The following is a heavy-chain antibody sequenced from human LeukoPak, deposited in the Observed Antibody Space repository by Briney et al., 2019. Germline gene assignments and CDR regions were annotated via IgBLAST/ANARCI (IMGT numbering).Heavy chain of an antibody. CDR3: LKRSQGPIWQQLVPDH. V-gene: IGHV3-23*01. J-gene: IGHJ4*02. CDR2: ISGSGGST. D-gene: IGHD6-13*01. Sequence: GGSLRLSCTASGFTFSSHAMSWVRQAPGKGLEWVSGISGSGGSTYYADSVKGRFTVSRDNSKNMLYLQMNSLRGDDTAVYYCLKRSQGPIWQQLVPDHWGQGTQVTVSS. CDR1: GFTFSSHA.